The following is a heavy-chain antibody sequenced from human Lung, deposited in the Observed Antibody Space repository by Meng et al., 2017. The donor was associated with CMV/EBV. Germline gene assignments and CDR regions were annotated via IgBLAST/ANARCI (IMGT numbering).Heavy chain of an antibody. D-gene: IGHD3-10*01. Sequence: VQWQGSGPGLVNPSGTLSLTCPVSGGSISSYYWSWIRQPPGKGLEWIGYIYYSGSTNYNPSLKSRVTISVDTSKNQFSLKLSSVTAADTAVYHCAREEGIGGFDPWGQGTLVTVSS. CDR2: IYYSGST. J-gene: IGHJ5*02. V-gene: IGHV4-59*01. CDR3: AREEGIGGFDP. CDR1: GGSISSYY.